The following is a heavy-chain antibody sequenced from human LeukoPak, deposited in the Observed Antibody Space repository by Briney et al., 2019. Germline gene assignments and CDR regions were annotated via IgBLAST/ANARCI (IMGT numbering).Heavy chain of an antibody. J-gene: IGHJ4*02. CDR1: GFTFSSYG. CDR3: AKVGNRGVAGTWYFDF. Sequence: GGSLRFSCAASGFTFSSYGMHWVRQAPGRGLEWVASIWFDESNKHYADSVKGRFTISRDNSKNTLYLQMNSLRVEDTAVYNCAKVGNRGVAGTWYFDFWGQGTLVTVSS. V-gene: IGHV3-33*06. CDR2: IWFDESNK. D-gene: IGHD6-19*01.